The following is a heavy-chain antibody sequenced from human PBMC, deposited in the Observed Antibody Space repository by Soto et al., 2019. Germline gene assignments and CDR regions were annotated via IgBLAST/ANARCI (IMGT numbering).Heavy chain of an antibody. Sequence: SETLSLTCTVSGGSISRGGYYWSWIRQHPGKGLEWIGYIYYSGSTYYNPSLKSRVTISVDTSKNQFSLKLSSVTAADTAVYYCARVFRYSSSSRDSDYYYYYGMDVWGQGTTVTVSS. CDR3: ARVFRYSSSSRDSDYYYYYGMDV. D-gene: IGHD6-6*01. V-gene: IGHV4-31*02. CDR1: GGSISRGGYY. CDR2: IYYSGST. J-gene: IGHJ6*02.